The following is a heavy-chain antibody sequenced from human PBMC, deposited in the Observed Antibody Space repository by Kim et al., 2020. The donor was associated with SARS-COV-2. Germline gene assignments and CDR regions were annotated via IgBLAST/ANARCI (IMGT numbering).Heavy chain of an antibody. CDR3: ARGGSLWEFSSEDTFDI. Sequence: GGSLRLSCAASGFTFNGFTFSDYYMSWIRQAPGKGLEWISYISSSGSFTDYAESVRARFTISRDNAKNSLYLQMNSLRADDTAVYYCARGGSLWEFSSEDTFDIWGQGTTVTVSS. D-gene: IGHD3-16*01. J-gene: IGHJ3*02. CDR1: GFTFNGFTFSDYY. V-gene: IGHV3-11*05. CDR2: ISSSGSFT.